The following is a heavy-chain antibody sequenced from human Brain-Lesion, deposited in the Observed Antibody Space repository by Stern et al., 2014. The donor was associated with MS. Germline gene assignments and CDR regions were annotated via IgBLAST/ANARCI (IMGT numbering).Heavy chain of an antibody. Sequence: VQLLESGAEVKKTGPSVKVSCQASGNTFTNRYLHWVRQAPGQALEWMGWITPFTGNTNYAQNFQDRVTITMDRSMSTAYMDLSSLRSDDTAIYFCAEGGSYGFVYWGQGTLVTVSS. D-gene: IGHD4-17*01. CDR3: AEGGSYGFVY. CDR1: GNTFTNRY. J-gene: IGHJ4*02. V-gene: IGHV1-45*02. CDR2: ITPFTGNT.